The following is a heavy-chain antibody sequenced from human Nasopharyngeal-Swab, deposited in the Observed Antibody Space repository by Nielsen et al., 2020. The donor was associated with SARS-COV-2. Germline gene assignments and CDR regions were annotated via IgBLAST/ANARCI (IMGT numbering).Heavy chain of an antibody. V-gene: IGHV1-46*01. J-gene: IGHJ6*02. D-gene: IGHD1-26*01. CDR3: AREIFGASYYYYGFDV. Sequence: WVGQAPGEGLEWMGIINPSGGNTSYAQKFQGSVTMTRDTSTSTVYMELSSLTSEDTAVYYCAREIFGASYYYYGFDVWGQGTTVTVSS. CDR2: INPSGGNT.